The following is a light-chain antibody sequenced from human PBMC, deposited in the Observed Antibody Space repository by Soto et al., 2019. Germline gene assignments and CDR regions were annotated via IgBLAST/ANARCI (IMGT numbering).Light chain of an antibody. CDR2: WEA. CDR3: LQHCRSPYT. J-gene: IGKJ2*01. V-gene: IGKV4-1*01. Sequence: DIVMTQSPDSLPVSLGESATINCKSSQIFLYSSSSTNCLVWYQQQPGQPPKVLIYWEATRESGVPDRFSGSGSGTDFTLTIRNLQAEDVAVYYCLQHCRSPYTFGQGTKLEI. CDR1: QIFLYSSSSTNC.